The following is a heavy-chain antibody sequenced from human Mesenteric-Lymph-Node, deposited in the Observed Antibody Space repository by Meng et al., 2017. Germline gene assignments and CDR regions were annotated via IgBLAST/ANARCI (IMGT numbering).Heavy chain of an antibody. CDR2: IYYSGST. CDR1: GYSISSTNW. D-gene: IGHD3-22*01. V-gene: IGHV4-28*01. CDR3: ARNVPGTSAYYD. J-gene: IGHJ4*02. Sequence: QVQLQESGPGLVKASDTLSLTCSVSGYSISSTNWWVWIRQPPGKGLEWIGYIYYSGSTSYNPSLKSRVTMSVDTSKNQFSLNLNSVTAVDTAVYYCARNVPGTSAYYDWGQGTLVTVSS.